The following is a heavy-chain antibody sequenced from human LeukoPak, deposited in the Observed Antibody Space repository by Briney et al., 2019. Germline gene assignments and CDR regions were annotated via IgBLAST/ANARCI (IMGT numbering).Heavy chain of an antibody. J-gene: IGHJ4*02. CDR2: IYPDDSEA. Sequence: HGDSRKISCKASGYIFASHWSAWVGQMPGKGLDWMGIIYPDDSEARYSTPFQDQATIPAEKSNNNTYLQWNSLKSSHTATHYCARQSGYYFDYWGQGTLVTVSS. D-gene: IGHD7-27*01. CDR1: GYIFASHW. CDR3: ARQSGYYFDY. V-gene: IGHV5-51*01.